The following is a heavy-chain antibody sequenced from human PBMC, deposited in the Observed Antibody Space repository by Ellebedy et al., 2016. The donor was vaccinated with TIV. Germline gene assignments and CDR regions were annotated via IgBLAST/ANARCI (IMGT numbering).Heavy chain of an antibody. CDR1: GFTFSSYA. CDR2: IYSGGST. D-gene: IGHD6-19*01. J-gene: IGHJ3*02. Sequence: GESLKISCATSGFTFSSYAMNWVRQAPGKGLELVSVIYSGGSTHYADSVKGRFTISRDNSKNTLYLQMNSLRAEDTVVYDCARDHFSSGWSPYPNDGFDIWGQGTMVTVTS. CDR3: ARDHFSSGWSPYPNDGFDI. V-gene: IGHV3-66*01.